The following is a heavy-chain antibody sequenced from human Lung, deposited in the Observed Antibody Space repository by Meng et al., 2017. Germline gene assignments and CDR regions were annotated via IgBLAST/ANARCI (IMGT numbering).Heavy chain of an antibody. CDR3: ARGPTTMAHDFDY. J-gene: IGHJ4*02. Sequence: AEPLKPSYTLSLASVGSGGSFSYYYWSWSQQPPGKGLEWIVKINHSGRTNYNTSLESRATISVDTSQNNLSLKLSSVTAADSAVYYCARGPTTMAHDFDYWGQGTLVTVSS. D-gene: IGHD4-11*01. CDR2: INHSGRT. CDR1: GGSFSYYY. V-gene: IGHV4-34*01.